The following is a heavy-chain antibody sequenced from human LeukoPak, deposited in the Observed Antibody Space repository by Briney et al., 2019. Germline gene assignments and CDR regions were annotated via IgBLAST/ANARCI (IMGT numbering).Heavy chain of an antibody. J-gene: IGHJ6*03. Sequence: GGSLRLSCAGSGFTFSNYAMSWVRQAPGKGLEWVSGISTRGGTTNYVDSVKGRFTISRDDSKKTLFLQMNSLRAEDTAVYYCAKVVVTAVYRYCYMEVWGKGTTVTVSS. V-gene: IGHV3-23*01. D-gene: IGHD4-23*01. CDR2: ISTRGGTT. CDR3: AKVVVTAVYRYCYMEV. CDR1: GFTFSNYA.